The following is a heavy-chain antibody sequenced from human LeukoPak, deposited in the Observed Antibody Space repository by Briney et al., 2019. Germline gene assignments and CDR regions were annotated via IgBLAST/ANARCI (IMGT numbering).Heavy chain of an antibody. CDR1: GGTLSSYA. V-gene: IGHV1-69*06. CDR2: IIPIFGTA. D-gene: IGHD2-15*01. CDR3: AREAVVAATPYYFDY. J-gene: IGHJ4*02. Sequence: ASVKDSCKASGGTLSSYAISWVRQAPGQGLEWMGGIIPIFGTANYAQKFRSRVTITADKSTSTAYMELSSLRSEDTAVYYCAREAVVAATPYYFDYWGQGTLVTVSS.